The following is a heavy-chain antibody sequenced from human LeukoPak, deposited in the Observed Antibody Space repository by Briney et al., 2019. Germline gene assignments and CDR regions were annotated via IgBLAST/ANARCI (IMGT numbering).Heavy chain of an antibody. CDR3: ARDRDRDPYYFDY. D-gene: IGHD5-24*01. CDR1: GFTFSSYA. CDR2: IYSNGNT. Sequence: PGGSLRLSCAASGFTFSSYAMHWVRQAPGKGLEWVSVIYSNGNTYYADSVKGRFTISRDNSKSTVYLQMNSLRAEDTAVYYCARDRDRDPYYFDYWGQGTLVTVSS. J-gene: IGHJ4*02. V-gene: IGHV3-53*01.